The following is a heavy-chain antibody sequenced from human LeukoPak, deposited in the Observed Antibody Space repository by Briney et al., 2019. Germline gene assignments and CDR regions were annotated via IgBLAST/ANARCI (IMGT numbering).Heavy chain of an antibody. Sequence: GGSLRLSCTASGFTVSSNYMSWVRQAPGKGLEWVSVIYSGGTTCYADSVKGRFTVSRDNSKNTLYLQMHSLRAEDTAVYYCARKYIYGLDWGQGTLVTVAS. CDR1: GFTVSSNY. D-gene: IGHD2/OR15-2a*01. CDR2: IYSGGTT. CDR3: ARKYIYGLD. V-gene: IGHV3-66*01. J-gene: IGHJ4*02.